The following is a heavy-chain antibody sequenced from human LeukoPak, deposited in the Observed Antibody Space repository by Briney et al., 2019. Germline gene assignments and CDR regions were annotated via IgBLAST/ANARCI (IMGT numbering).Heavy chain of an antibody. J-gene: IGHJ4*02. V-gene: IGHV4-39*01. D-gene: IGHD3-3*01. CDR2: IYYSGST. CDR3: ARHLYYDFWSGPDTLDY. Sequence: SETLSLTCTVSGGSISSSSYYWRWIRQPPGKGLEWIGSIYYSGSTYYNPSLKSRVTISVDTSKNQFSLKLSSVTAADTAAYYCARHLYYDFWSGPDTLDYWGQGTLVTVSS. CDR1: GGSISSSSYY.